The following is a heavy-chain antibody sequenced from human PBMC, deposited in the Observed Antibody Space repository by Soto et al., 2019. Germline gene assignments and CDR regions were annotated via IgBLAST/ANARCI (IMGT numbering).Heavy chain of an antibody. CDR1: SYA. CDR3: ASLIPHDSSGYYYPY. D-gene: IGHD3-22*01. CDR2: IIPIFGTA. Sequence: SYARWSVRQEKGQGLEWMGGIIPIFGTANYAQKFQGRVTITADESTSTAYMELSSLRSEDTAVYYCASLIPHDSSGYYYPYWGQGTLVTVSS. J-gene: IGHJ4*02. V-gene: IGHV1-69*01.